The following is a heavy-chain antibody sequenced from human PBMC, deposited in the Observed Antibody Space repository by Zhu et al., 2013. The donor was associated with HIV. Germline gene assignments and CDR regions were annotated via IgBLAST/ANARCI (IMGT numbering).Heavy chain of an antibody. V-gene: IGHV1-18*01. J-gene: IGHJ3*02. CDR3: ARGSRGAHAFDI. Sequence: QVQLVQSGAEVKKPGASVKVSCKASGYTYSSYGISWVRQAPGQGLEWMGWISVYNGNTNYAQKFQGRVTMTTDTSTNTAYMELRSLRSDDTAVFYCARGSRGAHAFDIWGQGTMVTVSS. CDR2: ISVYNGNT. D-gene: IGHD1-26*01. CDR1: GYTYSSYG.